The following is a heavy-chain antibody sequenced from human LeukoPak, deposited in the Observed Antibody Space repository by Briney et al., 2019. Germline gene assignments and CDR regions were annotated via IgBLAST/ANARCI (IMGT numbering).Heavy chain of an antibody. D-gene: IGHD4-17*01. J-gene: IGHJ4*02. V-gene: IGHV4-59*01. CDR1: GGSINTYY. Sequence: SETLSLTCTVSGGSINTYYWSWIRQPPGKGLEWIGYIYYRGSTNYNPSLKSRVTFSVDTSKNQFSLKLNSVTAADTAVYYCARGGDYGDLRYFDYWGQGTLVTVSS. CDR3: ARGGDYGDLRYFDY. CDR2: IYYRGST.